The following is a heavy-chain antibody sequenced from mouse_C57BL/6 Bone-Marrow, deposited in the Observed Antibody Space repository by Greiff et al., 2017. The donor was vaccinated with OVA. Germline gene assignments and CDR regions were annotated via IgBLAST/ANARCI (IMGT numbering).Heavy chain of an antibody. D-gene: IGHD1-1*01. V-gene: IGHV1-82*01. Sequence: VQLQQSGPELVKPGASVKISCKASGYAFSSSWMNWVKQRPGKGLEWIGRIYPGDGDTNYNGKFKGKATLTADKSSSTAYMPLSSLPSEDAAVYVCERERAFITTREDYFDYWGQGTTLTVSS. CDR2: IYPGDGDT. J-gene: IGHJ2*01. CDR3: ERERAFITTREDYFDY. CDR1: GYAFSSSW.